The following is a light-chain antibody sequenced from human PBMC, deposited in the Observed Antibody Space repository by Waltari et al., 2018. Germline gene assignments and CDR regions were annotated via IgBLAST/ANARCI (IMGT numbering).Light chain of an antibody. Sequence: QSALTQPPSASGSPGQSVTISCTGTSSDVGGYNYVSWYQQHPGKAPKLIIYEVTQRPEGVPDLFSVSYSCKTASLTVSGLQAEDEADYYCNSCARSITCVFGGWTKLTVL. CDR1: SSDVGGYNY. V-gene: IGLV2-8*01. CDR2: EVT. CDR3: NSCARSITCV. J-gene: IGLJ3*02.